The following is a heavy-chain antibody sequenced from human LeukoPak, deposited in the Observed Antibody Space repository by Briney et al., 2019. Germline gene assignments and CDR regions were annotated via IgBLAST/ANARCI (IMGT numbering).Heavy chain of an antibody. Sequence: GGSLRLSCAASGFTFSSYSMNWVRQAPGKGLEWVSSISSSSSYIYYVDSVKGRFTISRDNAKNSLYLQMNSLRAEDTAVYYCARDRIAAVNWFDPWGQGTLVTVSS. CDR3: ARDRIAAVNWFDP. J-gene: IGHJ5*02. D-gene: IGHD6-13*01. CDR1: GFTFSSYS. V-gene: IGHV3-21*01. CDR2: ISSSSSYI.